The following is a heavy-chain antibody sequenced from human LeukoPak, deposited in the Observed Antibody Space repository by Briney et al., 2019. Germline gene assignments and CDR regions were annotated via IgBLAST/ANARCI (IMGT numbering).Heavy chain of an antibody. V-gene: IGHV3-23*01. Sequence: SGGSLRLSCAASGVTFSSYAMSWVRQAPGKGLEWVSVISGSGGSTFYADSVKGRFTISRDNSKNTLYLQMNSLRAEDTAVYYCARVPRGQYCSSTSCYDYYYYMDVWGKGTTVTVSS. CDR3: ARVPRGQYCSSTSCYDYYYYMDV. D-gene: IGHD2-2*01. CDR2: ISGSGGST. J-gene: IGHJ6*03. CDR1: GVTFSSYA.